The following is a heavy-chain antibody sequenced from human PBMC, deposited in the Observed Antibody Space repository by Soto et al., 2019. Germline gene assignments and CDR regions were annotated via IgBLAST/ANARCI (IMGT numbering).Heavy chain of an antibody. Sequence: PGESLKISCKGSGYSFTSYWIGWVRQMPGKGLEWMGIIYPGDSDTRYSPSFQGQVTISADKSISTAYLQWSSLKASDTAMYYCAGGGVRGVITRTRNYYGMDVWGQGTTVTVSS. D-gene: IGHD3-10*01. V-gene: IGHV5-51*01. CDR2: IYPGDSDT. J-gene: IGHJ6*02. CDR3: AGGGVRGVITRTRNYYGMDV. CDR1: GYSFTSYW.